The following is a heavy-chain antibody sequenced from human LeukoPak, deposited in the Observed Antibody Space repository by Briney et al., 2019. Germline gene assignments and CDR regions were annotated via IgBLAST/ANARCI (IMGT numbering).Heavy chain of an antibody. Sequence: FSVNVPRKASVGTFNSYAISWVRQAPGQGREWLGGIIPSLGIANYAQKFQGRVTITADKSTRTAYMELSSLRSEDTAVYYCAVPHYYDSSGYFGYWGQGTLVTVSS. D-gene: IGHD3-22*01. CDR1: VGTFNSYA. V-gene: IGHV1-69*10. CDR2: IIPSLGIA. CDR3: AVPHYYDSSGYFGY. J-gene: IGHJ4*02.